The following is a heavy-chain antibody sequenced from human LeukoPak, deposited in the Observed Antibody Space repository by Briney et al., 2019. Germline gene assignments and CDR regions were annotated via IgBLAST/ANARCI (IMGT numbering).Heavy chain of an antibody. D-gene: IGHD6-13*01. CDR2: IYYSGST. CDR3: ARGMRGYSSSWLDY. J-gene: IGHJ4*02. Sequence: SETLALTCTVSGISISSYYWSWIRQPPGKGLEWIGYIYYSGSTNYNPSLKSRVTISVDTSKNQFSLKLSSVTAADTAVYYCARGMRGYSSSWLDYWGQGTLVTVSS. CDR1: GISISSYY. V-gene: IGHV4-59*01.